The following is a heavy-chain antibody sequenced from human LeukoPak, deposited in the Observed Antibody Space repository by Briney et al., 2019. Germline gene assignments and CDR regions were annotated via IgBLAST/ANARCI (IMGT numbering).Heavy chain of an antibody. Sequence: PSETLSLTCAVYGGSFSGYYWSWIRQPPGKGLEWIGEINHSGSTNYNPSLKSRVPISVDTSKNQFSLKLSSVTAADTAVYYCARAIAAREVFDYWGQGTLVTVS. V-gene: IGHV4-34*01. CDR2: INHSGST. D-gene: IGHD6-6*01. CDR1: GGSFSGYY. CDR3: ARAIAAREVFDY. J-gene: IGHJ4*02.